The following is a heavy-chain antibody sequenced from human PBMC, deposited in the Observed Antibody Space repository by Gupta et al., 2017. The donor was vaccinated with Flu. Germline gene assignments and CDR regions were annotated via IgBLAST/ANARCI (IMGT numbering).Heavy chain of an antibody. V-gene: IGHV3-23*01. Sequence: GFTFISYAMTWVRQAPGKGLEWVSGISAGGESTYYADSVKGRFTISRDNSKNTLYLQMNSLRAEDTAVYFCATHQFYFDYWGQGTLLTVSS. CDR1: GFTFISYA. CDR3: ATHQFYFDY. CDR2: ISAGGEST. J-gene: IGHJ4*02.